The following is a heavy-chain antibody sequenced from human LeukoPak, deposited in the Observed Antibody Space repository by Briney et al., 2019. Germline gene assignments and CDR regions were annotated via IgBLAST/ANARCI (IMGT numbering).Heavy chain of an antibody. Sequence: ASVKVSCKASGYTFTGYYKHWVRQAPGQGLEWMGWINPNSGGTNYAQKFQGRVTMTRDTSISTAYMELSRLRSDDTAVYYCARLYYYDSSGYYSRDYWGQGTLVTVSS. CDR3: ARLYYYDSSGYYSRDY. J-gene: IGHJ4*02. CDR2: INPNSGGT. D-gene: IGHD3-22*01. V-gene: IGHV1-2*02. CDR1: GYTFTGYY.